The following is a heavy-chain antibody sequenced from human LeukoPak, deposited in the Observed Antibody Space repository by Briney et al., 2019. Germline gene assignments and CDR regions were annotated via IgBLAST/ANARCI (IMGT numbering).Heavy chain of an antibody. CDR3: AKDTRSSSWYYFDY. CDR1: GFTFDDYA. Sequence: GGSLRLSCAASGFTFDDYAMHWVRHAPGKGLEGVSGLSWNSGSIGYADSVKGRFTISRDNAKNSLYLQMNSRRAEDTALYYCAKDTRSSSWYYFDYWGQGNLVTVSS. D-gene: IGHD6-13*01. CDR2: LSWNSGSI. J-gene: IGHJ4*02. V-gene: IGHV3-9*01.